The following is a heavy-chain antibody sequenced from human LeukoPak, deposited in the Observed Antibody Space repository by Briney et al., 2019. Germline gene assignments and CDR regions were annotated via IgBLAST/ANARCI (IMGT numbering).Heavy chain of an antibody. Sequence: KPGGSLRLSCAASGFTFSDYYMSWIRQAPGKGLEWVSYIGSISSAIYYADSVKGRFTISRDNAKNSLYLQMNSLRAEDTAVYYCARHAPTSSAFDYWGQGTLVTVSS. CDR1: GFTFSDYY. CDR3: ARHAPTSSAFDY. CDR2: IGSISSAI. D-gene: IGHD6-19*01. J-gene: IGHJ4*02. V-gene: IGHV3-11*04.